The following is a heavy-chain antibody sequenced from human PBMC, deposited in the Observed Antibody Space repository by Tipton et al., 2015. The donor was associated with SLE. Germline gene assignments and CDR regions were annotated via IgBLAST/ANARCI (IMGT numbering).Heavy chain of an antibody. Sequence: SLRLSCAASGFTFSSYWMSWVRQAPGKGLEWVANIKPDGSEKFYVDSVKGRFTISRDNAKSSLYLQMNSLRAEETAVYYCAAYGRGYWGQGTLVTVSS. D-gene: IGHD3-10*01. J-gene: IGHJ4*02. CDR3: AAYGRGY. CDR2: IKPDGSEK. V-gene: IGHV3-7*03. CDR1: GFTFSSYW.